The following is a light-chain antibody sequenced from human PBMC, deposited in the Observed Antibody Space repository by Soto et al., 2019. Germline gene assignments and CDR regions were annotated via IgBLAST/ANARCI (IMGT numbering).Light chain of an antibody. Sequence: ELVLTQSPGTLSLSPGERATFSCRASQSVTSGYLAWYQHKPGQAPRLLIYGASSRATGIADRFSGSGSGTDFTLTINRLEPEDFAVYYCQQYGTSPCTFGQGTKVEI. CDR3: QQYGTSPCT. J-gene: IGKJ1*01. CDR2: GAS. CDR1: QSVTSGY. V-gene: IGKV3-20*01.